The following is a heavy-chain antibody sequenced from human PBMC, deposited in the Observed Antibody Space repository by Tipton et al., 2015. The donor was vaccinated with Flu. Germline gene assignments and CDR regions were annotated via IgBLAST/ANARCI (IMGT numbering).Heavy chain of an antibody. CDR1: GDSIDSRYF. CDR3: ARAESSVWAGYYYGLDV. D-gene: IGHD6-19*01. CDR2: VHQTGST. J-gene: IGHJ6*02. Sequence: GLVKPSETLSLTCSVSGDSIDSRYFWGWIRQPPGKGLEWIGNVHQTGSTYYNPSLKSRVTISVDTSKNQFSLKLRSVTAADTAVYFCARAESSVWAGYYYGLDVWGPGTTVAVSS. V-gene: IGHV4-38-2*02.